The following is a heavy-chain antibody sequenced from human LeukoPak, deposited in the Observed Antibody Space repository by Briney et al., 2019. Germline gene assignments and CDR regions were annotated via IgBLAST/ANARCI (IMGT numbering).Heavy chain of an antibody. CDR3: ARGLSPITRQGSSSWYFYFDY. CDR1: GDSVSSNSAA. Sequence: SQTLSLTCAISGDSVSSNSAAWNWIRQSPSRGLEWLGRTYYRSKWYNDYAVSVKSRITINPDTSKNQFSLQLNSVTPEDTAVYYCARGLSPITRQGSSSWYFYFDYWGQGTLVTVSS. D-gene: IGHD6-13*01. J-gene: IGHJ4*02. CDR2: TYYRSKWYN. V-gene: IGHV6-1*01.